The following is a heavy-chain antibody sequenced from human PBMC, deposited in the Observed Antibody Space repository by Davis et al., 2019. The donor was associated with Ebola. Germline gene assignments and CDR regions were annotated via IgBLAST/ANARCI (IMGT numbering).Heavy chain of an antibody. CDR1: GYTFTDYY. D-gene: IGHD4/OR15-4a*01. J-gene: IGHJ4*02. V-gene: IGHV1-2*02. CDR2: INPNSGGT. CDR3: ARDLGYHANYLAAY. Sequence: ASVTVSCKTSGYTFTDYYINWVRQAPGQGLEWVGWINPNSGGTNSAQKFQGRVTMTSDTSITTAYMELNSLDSDDTAVYYCARDLGYHANYLAAYWGQGTLVTVSS.